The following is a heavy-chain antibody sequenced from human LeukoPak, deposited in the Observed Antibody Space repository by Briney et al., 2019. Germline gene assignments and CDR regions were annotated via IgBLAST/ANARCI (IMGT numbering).Heavy chain of an antibody. V-gene: IGHV7-4-1*02. CDR1: GYTSTSYA. Sequence: ASVTVSCKASGYTSTSYAMNWVRQAPGQGLEWMGWINTNTGNPTYAQGFTGRFVFSLDTSVSTAYLQISSLKAEDTAVYYCARSYQDMVRGTFDYWGQGTLVTVSS. CDR3: ARSYQDMVRGTFDY. CDR2: INTNTGNP. J-gene: IGHJ4*02. D-gene: IGHD3-10*01.